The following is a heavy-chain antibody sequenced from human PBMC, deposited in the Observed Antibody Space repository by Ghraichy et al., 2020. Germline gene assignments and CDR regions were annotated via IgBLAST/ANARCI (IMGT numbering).Heavy chain of an antibody. D-gene: IGHD6-13*01. CDR2: ISGYNGNT. V-gene: IGHV1-18*01. CDR3: ARLGSGIGAIGPVY. J-gene: IGHJ4*02. CDR1: GYIFTNYG. Sequence: GESLNISCKASGYIFTNYGISWVRQAPGQGFEWMGWISGYNGNTKYAQNFQGRVTLTTETSTSTAYMELRSLRPDDAAVYYCARLGSGIGAIGPVYWGQGTPVTVSS.